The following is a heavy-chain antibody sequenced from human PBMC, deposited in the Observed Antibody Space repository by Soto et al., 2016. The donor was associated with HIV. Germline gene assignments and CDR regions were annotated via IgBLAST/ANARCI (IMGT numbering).Heavy chain of an antibody. V-gene: IGHV4-34*01. CDR2: INHSGST. J-gene: IGHJ4*02. CDR3: ARGPILDY. CDR1: GASFSGYY. Sequence: VQLQQWGAGLLKPSETLSLTCAVYGASFSGYYWSWIRQPPGKGLEWIGEINHSGSTNYNPSLKSRVIISVDTSKNQFSLKLSSVTAADTAVYYCARGPILDYWGQGTLVTVSS.